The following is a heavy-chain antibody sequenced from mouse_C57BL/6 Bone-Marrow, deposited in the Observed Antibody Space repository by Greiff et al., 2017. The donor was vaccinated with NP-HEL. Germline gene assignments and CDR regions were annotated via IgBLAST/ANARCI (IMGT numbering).Heavy chain of an antibody. D-gene: IGHD4-1*01. CDR3: KTGNYFDY. J-gene: IGHJ2*01. CDR1: GYTFTDYE. Sequence: QVQLKESGAELVRPGASVTLSRKASGYTFTDYEMHWVKQTPVHGLEWIGAIDPETGGTAYNQKFKGKAILTADKSSSTAYMELRSLTSEDSAVYYSKTGNYFDYWGQGTTLTVSS. V-gene: IGHV1-15*01. CDR2: IDPETGGT.